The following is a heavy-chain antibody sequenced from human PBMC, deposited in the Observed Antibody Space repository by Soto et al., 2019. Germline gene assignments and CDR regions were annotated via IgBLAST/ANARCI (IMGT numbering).Heavy chain of an antibody. CDR3: ARTYDDSGPNSGGYGFDI. V-gene: IGHV4-59*02. J-gene: IGHJ3*02. Sequence: SETLSLTCTVSGGSVSTYYWSWIRQPPGKGLGWIAYIYYSGSTSYNPSLKSRVTISLDTSKNQFSLKLSSVTAADTAVYYCARTYDDSGPNSGGYGFDIWGPGTMVT. D-gene: IGHD3-22*01. CDR1: GGSVSTYY. CDR2: IYYSGST.